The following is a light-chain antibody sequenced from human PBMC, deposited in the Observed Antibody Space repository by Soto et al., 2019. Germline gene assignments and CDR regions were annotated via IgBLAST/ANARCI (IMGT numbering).Light chain of an antibody. J-gene: IGLJ2*01. CDR3: LLYYGDARV. CDR1: TGAVTSGYY. V-gene: IGLV7-43*01. CDR2: DTS. Sequence: QAVVTQEPSLTVSPGGTVTLTCDSSTGAVTSGYYPNWFQQKPGQAPRALIYDTSNRHSWTPARFSGSLLGGKAALTLSGVQPEDEAEYYCLLYYGDARVFGGGTKLTVL.